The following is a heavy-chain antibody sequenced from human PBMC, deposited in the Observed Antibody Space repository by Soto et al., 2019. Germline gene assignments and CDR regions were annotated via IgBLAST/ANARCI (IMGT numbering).Heavy chain of an antibody. D-gene: IGHD3-22*01. CDR1: GGSISSGGYY. CDR2: IYYSGST. CDR3: ARWLSDYYDSSGYYRSYGMDV. J-gene: IGHJ6*02. V-gene: IGHV4-31*03. Sequence: PSETLSLACTVSGGSISSGGYYWSWIRQHPGKGLEWIGYIYYSGSTYYNPSLKSRVTISVDTSKNQFPLKLSSVTAADTAVYYCARWLSDYYDSSGYYRSYGMDVWGQGTTVTVSS.